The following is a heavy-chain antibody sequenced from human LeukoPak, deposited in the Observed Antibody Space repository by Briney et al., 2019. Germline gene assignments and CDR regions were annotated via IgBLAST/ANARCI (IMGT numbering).Heavy chain of an antibody. CDR2: ISTYNGNT. V-gene: IGHV1-18*01. CDR3: AREPLYYYDSSGYYFGGSPGFDY. J-gene: IGHJ4*02. D-gene: IGHD3-22*01. Sequence: ASVKVSCKASGYTFTSHGISCVRQAPGQGLEWMGWISTYNGNTNYAQKLQGGVTMTTDTSTSTAYMELRSLKSDDTAVYYCAREPLYYYDSSGYYFGGSPGFDYWGQGTLVTVSS. CDR1: GYTFTSHG.